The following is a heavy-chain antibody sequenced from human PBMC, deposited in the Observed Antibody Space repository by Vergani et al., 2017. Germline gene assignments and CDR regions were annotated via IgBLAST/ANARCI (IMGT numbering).Heavy chain of an antibody. CDR3: AKQAGVYYYDSSGLLRY. J-gene: IGHJ4*02. CDR1: GFTFSSYS. CDR2: ISGSGGST. Sequence: EVQLVESGGGLVKPGGSLRLSCAASGFTFSSYSMNWVRQAPGKGLEWVSAISGSGGSTYYADSVKGRFTISRDNSKNTLYLQMNSLRAEDTAVYYCAKQAGVYYYDSSGLLRYWGQGTLVTVSS. V-gene: IGHV3-23*04. D-gene: IGHD3-22*01.